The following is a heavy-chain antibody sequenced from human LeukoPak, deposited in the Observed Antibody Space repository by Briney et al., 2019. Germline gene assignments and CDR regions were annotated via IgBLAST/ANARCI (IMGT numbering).Heavy chain of an antibody. CDR3: ARGRYDFWSGYPDHYYMDV. Sequence: SETLSPTCTVSGGSISSYYWSWIRQPPGKGLEWIGYIYYSGSTYYNPSLKSRVTISVDKSKNQFSLKLSSVTAADTAVYYCARGRYDFWSGYPDHYYMDVWGKGTTVTVSS. V-gene: IGHV4-59*12. CDR1: GGSISSYY. CDR2: IYYSGST. J-gene: IGHJ6*03. D-gene: IGHD3-3*01.